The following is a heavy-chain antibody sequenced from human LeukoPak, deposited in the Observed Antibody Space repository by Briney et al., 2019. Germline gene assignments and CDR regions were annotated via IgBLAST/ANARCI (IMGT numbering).Heavy chain of an antibody. CDR2: TRNRANSYTT. J-gene: IGHJ4*02. Sequence: GGSLRLSCAASGFIFSDHYMDWVRQAPGKGLEWVGRTRNRANSYTTIYAASVKGRFTISRDESKNSLYLQMNSLKIEDTAVYYCVRSHGDGMDFEYWGQGTLVTVSS. CDR1: GFIFSDHY. V-gene: IGHV3-72*01. D-gene: IGHD7-27*01. CDR3: VRSHGDGMDFEY.